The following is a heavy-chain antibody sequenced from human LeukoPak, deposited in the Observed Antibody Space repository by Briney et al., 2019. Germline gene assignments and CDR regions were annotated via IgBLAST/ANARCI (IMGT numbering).Heavy chain of an antibody. CDR2: IWYDGGNK. V-gene: IGHV3-33*06. CDR1: GFTFSHYG. D-gene: IGHD6-19*01. CDR3: AKGTESGWYAYFDY. Sequence: GGSLRLSCAASGFTFSHYGMHWVRQAPGKGLEWVAVIWYDGGNKYFADPVKGRFTISRDNSKNTVYLQMNSLRVEDTAVYYCAKGTESGWYAYFDYWGQGTLVTVSS. J-gene: IGHJ4*02.